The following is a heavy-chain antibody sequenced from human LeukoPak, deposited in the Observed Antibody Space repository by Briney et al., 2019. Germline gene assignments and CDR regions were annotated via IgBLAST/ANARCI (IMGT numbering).Heavy chain of an antibody. CDR2: IYYSGST. V-gene: IGHV4-39*07. Sequence: SETLSLTCTVSGGSISSSSYYWGWIRQPPGKGLEWIGSIYYSGSTYYNPSLKSRVTISVDTSKNQFSLKLTSVTAADTAVYYCAKNYHDTAGFMVDDAFDIWGQGTVVSVSS. CDR3: AKNYHDTAGFMVDDAFDI. CDR1: GGSISSSSYY. D-gene: IGHD3-22*01. J-gene: IGHJ3*02.